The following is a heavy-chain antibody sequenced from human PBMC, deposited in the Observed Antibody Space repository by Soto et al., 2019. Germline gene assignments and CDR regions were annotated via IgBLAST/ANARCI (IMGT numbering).Heavy chain of an antibody. CDR2: IYYSGST. CDR1: GGSISSGDYY. CDR3: ARDHQAPSMLYEYGMDV. V-gene: IGHV4-30-4*01. D-gene: IGHD2-8*01. Sequence: SETLSLTCTVSGGSISSGDYYWSWIRQPPGKGLEWIGYIYYSGSTYYNPSLKSRVTISVDTSKNQFSLKLSSVTAADTAVYYCARDHQAPSMLYEYGMDVWGKGPTVTVSS. J-gene: IGHJ6*04.